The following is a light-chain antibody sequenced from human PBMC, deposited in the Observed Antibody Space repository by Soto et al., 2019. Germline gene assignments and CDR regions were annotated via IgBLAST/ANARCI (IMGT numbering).Light chain of an antibody. Sequence: QSALTQTASVSGSPGQSITISCTGTSSDVGGYNFVSWYQQHPGKAPKLIIHEVTNRPSGVSTRFFGSKSGNTASLTISGLQAEDEAVYYCCSHSSSITWMFGGGTKLTVL. V-gene: IGLV2-14*03. CDR2: EVT. CDR3: CSHSSSITWM. J-gene: IGLJ3*02. CDR1: SSDVGGYNF.